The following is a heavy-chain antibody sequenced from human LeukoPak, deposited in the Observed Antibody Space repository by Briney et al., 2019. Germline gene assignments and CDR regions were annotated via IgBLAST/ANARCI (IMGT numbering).Heavy chain of an antibody. J-gene: IGHJ4*02. Sequence: SETLSLTCTVSGGSISSYYGSWIRQPPGKGLEWIGYIYYTGSTNYNPSLKSRVTISLDASKNHFSLKLSSVTAADTAVYYCARARSAFNYPLYFDYWGQGALVTVSS. CDR3: ARARSAFNYPLYFDY. CDR1: GGSISSYY. D-gene: IGHD5-24*01. CDR2: IYYTGST. V-gene: IGHV4-59*01.